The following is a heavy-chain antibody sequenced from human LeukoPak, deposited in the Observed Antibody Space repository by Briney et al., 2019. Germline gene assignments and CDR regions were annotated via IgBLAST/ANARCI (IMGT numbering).Heavy chain of an antibody. CDR3: ARENGNDYYDSSGYYCSWFDP. CDR1: GGTFSSYA. Sequence: ASVKVSCKASGGTFSSYAISWVRQAPGQGLERMGRIIPILGIANYAQKFQGRVTVTADKSTSTAYMELSSLRSEDTAVYYCARENGNDYYDSSGYYCSWFDPWGQGTLVTVSS. D-gene: IGHD3-22*01. J-gene: IGHJ5*02. V-gene: IGHV1-69*04. CDR2: IIPILGIA.